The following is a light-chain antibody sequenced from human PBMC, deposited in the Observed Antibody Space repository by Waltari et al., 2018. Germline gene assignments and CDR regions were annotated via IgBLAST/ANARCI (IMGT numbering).Light chain of an antibody. V-gene: IGKV2-30*02. CDR2: QVS. CDR3: GQGVHLPVT. J-gene: IGKJ4*01. CDR1: QSLVHSNGNTY. Sequence: DVVMTQSPLSLPITPGQPASISCRSSQSLVHSNGNTYLSWYQQKPGQPPRLLIYQVSNQYSGVPDRFSGSGAGTDFTLKISRVEAEDIGVYYCGQGVHLPVTFGGGTKVEIK.